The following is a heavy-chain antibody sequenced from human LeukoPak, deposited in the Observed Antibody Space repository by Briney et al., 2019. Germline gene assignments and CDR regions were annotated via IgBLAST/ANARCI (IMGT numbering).Heavy chain of an antibody. CDR1: GFTFSSYV. J-gene: IGHJ4*02. Sequence: GGSQRLSCAASGFTFSSYVMSWVRQAPGKGLEWVSGISDSGYSTYYADSVKGRFTISRDNSKNTLYLQMNSLRAEDTAVYYCARDPRYCTGGSCSHWGQGTLVTVSS. V-gene: IGHV3-23*01. CDR3: ARDPRYCTGGSCSH. D-gene: IGHD2-15*01. CDR2: ISDSGYST.